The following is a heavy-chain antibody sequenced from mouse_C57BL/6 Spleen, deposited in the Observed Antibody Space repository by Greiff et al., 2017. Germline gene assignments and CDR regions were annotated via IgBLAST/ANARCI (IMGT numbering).Heavy chain of an antibody. D-gene: IGHD3-2*02. CDR3: ARTAQARYYAMDY. CDR2: IWTGGGT. Sequence: VKLMESGPGLVAPSQSLSITCTVSGFSLTSYAISWVRQPPGKGLEWLGVIWTGGGTNYNSALKSRLSISKDNSKSQVFLKMNSLQTDDTARYYCARTAQARYYAMDYWGQGTSVTVSS. V-gene: IGHV2-9-1*01. J-gene: IGHJ4*01. CDR1: GFSLTSYA.